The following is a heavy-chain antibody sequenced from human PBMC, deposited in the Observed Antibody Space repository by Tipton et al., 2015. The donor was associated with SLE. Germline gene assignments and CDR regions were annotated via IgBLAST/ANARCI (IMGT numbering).Heavy chain of an antibody. J-gene: IGHJ3*01. D-gene: IGHD3-22*01. CDR2: IHYSGKT. Sequence: TLSLTCTVSGGPIDSHYWGWIRQTPGKGLEYIGFIHYSGKTDSHPSLKSRVTMSVDTSKNQFSLTLSSVTTADTAVYYCARPGNYFDSSGHHDAFDVWGQGTMVTVTS. V-gene: IGHV4-59*11. CDR1: GGPIDSHY. CDR3: ARPGNYFDSSGHHDAFDV.